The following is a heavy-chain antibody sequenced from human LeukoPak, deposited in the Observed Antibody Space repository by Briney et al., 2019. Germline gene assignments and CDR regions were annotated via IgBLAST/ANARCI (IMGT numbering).Heavy chain of an antibody. J-gene: IGHJ4*02. CDR3: ATTSYDILTAYSGFDC. Sequence: GGSLRLSCAASGFTFSNYVMSWVRQAPGKGLEWVSGVSGSGGNTNYADSVKGRFTISRDNSKNTLYLQMNSLRPEDTAVYYCATTSYDILTAYSGFDCWGQGTLVTVSS. CDR2: VSGSGGNT. V-gene: IGHV3-23*01. D-gene: IGHD3-9*01. CDR1: GFTFSNYV.